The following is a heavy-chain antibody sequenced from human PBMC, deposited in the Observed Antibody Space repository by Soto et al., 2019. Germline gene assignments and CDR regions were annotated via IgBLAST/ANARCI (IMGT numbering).Heavy chain of an antibody. D-gene: IGHD6-6*01. CDR2: NSYRGIP. J-gene: IGHJ6*02. CDR3: ARGSSIAGLYYGMDV. Sequence: QVQLQESGPGLVKPSQTLSLTCTVSGGSISSGGYYWTWIRQHPGKGLGWIGYNSYRGIPYYNPSLKSRVTISLDTSKNQFSLKLSSVTAADTAVYYCARGSSIAGLYYGMDVWGQGTTVTVSS. CDR1: GGSISSGGYY. V-gene: IGHV4-31*03.